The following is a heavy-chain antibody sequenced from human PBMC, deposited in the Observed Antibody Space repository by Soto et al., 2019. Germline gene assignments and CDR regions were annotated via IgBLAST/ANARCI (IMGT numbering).Heavy chain of an antibody. D-gene: IGHD2-15*01. CDR2: TGSGTGPG. J-gene: IGHJ4*02. V-gene: IGHV1-69*06. Sequence: QVQLVQSGTEVKKPGSSVKVSCKTSGGSLSTNPISWVRQAPGQGLEWMGGTGSGTGPGNNAQKFQGRLTVAADKSTGRVYMELTNLSSEEKAVYYCARRDRGGCLRCFDSWGQVTQVTFSS. CDR3: ARRDRGGCLRCFDS. CDR1: GGSLSTNP.